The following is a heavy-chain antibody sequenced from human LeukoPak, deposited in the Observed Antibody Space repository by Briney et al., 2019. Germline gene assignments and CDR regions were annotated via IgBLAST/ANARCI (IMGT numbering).Heavy chain of an antibody. J-gene: IGHJ5*02. Sequence: SVKVSCKASGGTFSSYAISWVRQAPGQGLEWMGRIIPTFGIANYAQKFRGRVTITADRSTSTAYMELSSLRSEDTAVYYCARDSDVVVPAASTGYWFDPWGQGTLVTVSS. CDR3: ARDSDVVVPAASTGYWFDP. V-gene: IGHV1-69*04. D-gene: IGHD2-2*01. CDR1: GGTFSSYA. CDR2: IIPTFGIA.